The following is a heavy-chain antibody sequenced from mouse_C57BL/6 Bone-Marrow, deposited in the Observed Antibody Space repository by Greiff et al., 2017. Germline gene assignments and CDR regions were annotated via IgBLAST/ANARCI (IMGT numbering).Heavy chain of an antibody. CDR2: ISSGGSYT. D-gene: IGHD2-4*01. Sequence: EVQVVESGGDLVKPGGSLKLSCAASGFTFSSYGMSWVRQTPDKRLEWVATISSGGSYTYYPDSVKGRFTISRDNAKNTLYLQMSSLKSEDTAMYYCARGSDYDYCWGQGTLVTVSA. CDR3: ARGSDYDYC. V-gene: IGHV5-6*01. J-gene: IGHJ3*01. CDR1: GFTFSSYG.